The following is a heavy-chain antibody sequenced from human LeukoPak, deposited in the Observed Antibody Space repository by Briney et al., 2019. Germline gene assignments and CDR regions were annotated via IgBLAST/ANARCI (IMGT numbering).Heavy chain of an antibody. CDR3: ASLHYDSSVFVDY. Sequence: GGSLRLSCAASGFSFSIYAMSWVRQAPGKGLEWVSTISGSGGSTYYADSVKGRFTISRDNAANSLYLQMNSLRAEDTAVYYCASLHYDSSVFVDYWGQGTLVTVSS. J-gene: IGHJ4*02. D-gene: IGHD3-22*01. CDR2: ISGSGGST. CDR1: GFSFSIYA. V-gene: IGHV3-23*01.